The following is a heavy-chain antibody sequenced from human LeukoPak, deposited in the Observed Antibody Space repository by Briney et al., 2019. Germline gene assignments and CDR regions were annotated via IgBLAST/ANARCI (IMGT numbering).Heavy chain of an antibody. J-gene: IGHJ6*03. Sequence: PSETLSLTCTVSGGSISSYYWSWIRQPPGKGLEWIGYIYYSGSTNYNPPLKSRVTISVDTSKNQFSLKLSSVTAADTAVYYCARGGGYDAYYYYYYMDVWGKGTTVTVSS. CDR1: GGSISSYY. D-gene: IGHD5-12*01. V-gene: IGHV4-59*01. CDR2: IYYSGST. CDR3: ARGGGYDAYYYYYYMDV.